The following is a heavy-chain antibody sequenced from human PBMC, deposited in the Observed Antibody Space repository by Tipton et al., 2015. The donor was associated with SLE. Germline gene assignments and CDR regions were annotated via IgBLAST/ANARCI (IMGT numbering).Heavy chain of an antibody. Sequence: TLSLTCTVSGGSISSSSYYWDWIRQPPGEGLEWIGSIYYSGSTYYNPSLKSRVTISVDTSKNQFSLKLSSVTAADTAVYYCARDNFWNRGYYFGGGEDYYYYYMDVGGKGTTVTVSS. J-gene: IGHJ6*03. CDR1: GGSISSSSYY. CDR2: IYYSGST. D-gene: IGHD3-3*01. V-gene: IGHV4-39*07. CDR3: ARDNFWNRGYYFGGGEDYYYYYMDV.